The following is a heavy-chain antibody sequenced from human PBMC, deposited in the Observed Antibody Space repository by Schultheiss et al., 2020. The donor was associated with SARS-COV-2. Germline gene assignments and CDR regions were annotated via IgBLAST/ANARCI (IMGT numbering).Heavy chain of an antibody. CDR3: TRGAPGY. CDR1: GSSISGYF. J-gene: IGHJ1*01. CDR2: IYFTGIT. Sequence: SETLSLTCTVSGSSISGYFWTWIRQPPGKGLDPIGNIYFTGITKYNPSLKSRVTISGDTSKNQFSLKLNSVTAADTAVYYCTRGAPGYWGQGTLVTVSS. V-gene: IGHV4-59*12.